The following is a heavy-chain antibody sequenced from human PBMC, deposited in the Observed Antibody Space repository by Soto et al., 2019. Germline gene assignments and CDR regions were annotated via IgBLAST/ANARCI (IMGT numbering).Heavy chain of an antibody. CDR3: ASLDFWSGYYIRRTSPSSGKHTGYGMDV. CDR1: GGTFSSYA. Sequence: QVQLVQSGAEVKKPGSSVKVSCKASGGTFSSYAISWVRQAPGQGLEWMGGIIPIFGTANYAQKFQGRVTITADESTSTAYMELSSLRSEDTAVYYCASLDFWSGYYIRRTSPSSGKHTGYGMDVWGQGTTVTVSS. CDR2: IIPIFGTA. V-gene: IGHV1-69*12. D-gene: IGHD3-3*01. J-gene: IGHJ6*02.